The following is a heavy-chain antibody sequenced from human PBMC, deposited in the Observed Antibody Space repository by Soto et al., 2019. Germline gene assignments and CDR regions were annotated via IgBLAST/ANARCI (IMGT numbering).Heavy chain of an antibody. D-gene: IGHD6-13*01. CDR3: TSSKQLDYYYYGMHX. Sequence: GGSLRLSFTASGFTFGDYAMSWVRQAPGKGLEWAGFIRSKAYGGTTEYAASVKGRLTISRDDSKSIAYLQMNSLKTEDTSVYYCTSSKQLDYYYYGMHXWGQGTTVTVS. J-gene: IGHJ6*02. CDR2: IRSKAYGGTT. CDR1: GFTFGDYA. V-gene: IGHV3-49*04.